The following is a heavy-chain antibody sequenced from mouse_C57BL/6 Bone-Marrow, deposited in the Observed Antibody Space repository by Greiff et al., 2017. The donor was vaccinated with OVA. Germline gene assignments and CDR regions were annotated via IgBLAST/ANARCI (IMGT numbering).Heavy chain of an antibody. D-gene: IGHD4-1*01. Sequence: EVQLQESGGDLVKPGGSLKLSCAASGFTFSSYGMSWVRQTPDKRLEWVATISSGGSYTYYPDSVKGRFTISRDNAKNTLYLQMSSLKSEDTAMYSCAKHVNCYYYAMDYWGQGTSVTVSS. CDR2: ISSGGSYT. J-gene: IGHJ4*01. CDR1: GFTFSSYG. CDR3: AKHVNCYYYAMDY. V-gene: IGHV5-6*01.